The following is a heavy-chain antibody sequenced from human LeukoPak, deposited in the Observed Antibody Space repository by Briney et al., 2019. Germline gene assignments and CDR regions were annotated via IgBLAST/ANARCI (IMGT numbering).Heavy chain of an antibody. CDR3: AKAVGTLVPSHFDY. CDR2: ISDSGGST. V-gene: IGHV3-23*01. D-gene: IGHD2-2*01. Sequence: GGSLILSCAGSGFTFSSYAMRWVRQAPGKGLEWVSVISDSGGSTYYADSVKGRFTISRDNSRNTLYLQMNSLRPVDTAVYYCAKAVGTLVPSHFDYWGQGTLVTVSS. CDR1: GFTFSSYA. J-gene: IGHJ4*02.